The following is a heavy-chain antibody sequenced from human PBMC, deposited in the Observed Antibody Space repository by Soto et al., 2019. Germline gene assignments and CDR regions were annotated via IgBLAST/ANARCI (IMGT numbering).Heavy chain of an antibody. V-gene: IGHV4-59*01. CDR2: IYYSGST. Sequence: ETFSLTCTVSGGTIIRYYWSWSRQLPGKTLKWFGYIYYSGSTNYNPSLKSRVTISVDTSKNQFSLKLSSVTAADTAVYYCARGDYYGSGSYSSVGYYYYGMDVWGQGTTVTVS. CDR3: ARGDYYGSGSYSSVGYYYYGMDV. J-gene: IGHJ6*02. CDR1: GGTIIRYY. D-gene: IGHD3-10*01.